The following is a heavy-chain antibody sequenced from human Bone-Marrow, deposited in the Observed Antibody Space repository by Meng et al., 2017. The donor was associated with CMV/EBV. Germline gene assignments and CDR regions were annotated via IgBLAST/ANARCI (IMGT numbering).Heavy chain of an antibody. D-gene: IGHD1-26*01. J-gene: IGHJ4*02. CDR2: INWNGGST. CDR3: ARGSREDRRIFDY. V-gene: IGHV3-20*01. CDR1: GLTFSDNG. Sequence: AASGLTFSDNGIDWVRQAPGKGLEWVSGINWNGGSTGYADSVKGRFTISRDNAKNSLYLQMNSLRAEDTALYHCARGSREDRRIFDYWGQGTLVTVSS.